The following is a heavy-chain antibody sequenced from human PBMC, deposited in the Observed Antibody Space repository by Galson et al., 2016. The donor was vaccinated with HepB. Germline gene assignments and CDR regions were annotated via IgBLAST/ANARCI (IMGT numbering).Heavy chain of an antibody. V-gene: IGHV1-3*01. CDR1: GYTFTDYI. J-gene: IGHJ4*02. D-gene: IGHD2-15*01. CDR3: ARQHSLGGNCYDY. CDR2: VNAGDGNT. Sequence: SVKVSCKASGYTFTDYIIHWVRQAPGQRLEWIGWVNAGDGNTKYSQKFQGRVTFTSDTSASTTYMEVTSLRSEDTALYYCARQHSLGGNCYDYWGQGTLVTVS.